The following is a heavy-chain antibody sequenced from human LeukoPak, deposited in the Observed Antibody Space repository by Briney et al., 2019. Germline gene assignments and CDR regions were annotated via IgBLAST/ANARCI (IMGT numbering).Heavy chain of an antibody. CDR3: ARGVREKNRGFLLYYYYYYMDV. Sequence: PSETLSLTCTVSGGSISSYYWSWIRQPPGKGLEWIGYIYYSGSTNYNPSLKSRVTISVDTSENQFSLKLSSVTAADTAVYYCARGVREKNRGFLLYYYYYYMDVWGKGTTVAISS. V-gene: IGHV4-59*12. J-gene: IGHJ6*03. CDR2: IYYSGST. CDR1: GGSISSYY. D-gene: IGHD3-10*01.